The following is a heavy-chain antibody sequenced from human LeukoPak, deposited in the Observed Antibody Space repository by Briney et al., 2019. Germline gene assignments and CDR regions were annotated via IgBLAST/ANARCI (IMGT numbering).Heavy chain of an antibody. CDR3: ARFAYCGGHCWYYFDY. Sequence: SETLSLTCTVSGGSISSYYWSWIRQPPGKGLEWIGYIYSSGSTNYNPSLKSRVTISVDTSKNQFSLKLSSVTAADTAVYYCARFAYCGGHCWYYFDYWGQGSLVTVSS. V-gene: IGHV4-59*01. D-gene: IGHD2-21*02. J-gene: IGHJ4*02. CDR1: GGSISSYY. CDR2: IYSSGST.